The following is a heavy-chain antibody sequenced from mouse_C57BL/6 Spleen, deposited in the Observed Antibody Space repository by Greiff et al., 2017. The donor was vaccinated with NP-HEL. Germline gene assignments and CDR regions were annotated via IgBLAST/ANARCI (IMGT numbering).Heavy chain of an antibody. CDR1: GYAFTNYL. D-gene: IGHD1-1*01. CDR2: INPGSGGT. CDR3: ARHMGYGSHYFDY. J-gene: IGHJ2*01. V-gene: IGHV1-54*01. Sequence: QVQLQQSGAELVRPGTSVKVSCKASGYAFTNYLIEWVKQRPGQGLEWIGVINPGSGGTNYNEKFKGKATLTADKSSSTAYMQLSSLTSEDSAVYFCARHMGYGSHYFDYWGQGTTLTVSS.